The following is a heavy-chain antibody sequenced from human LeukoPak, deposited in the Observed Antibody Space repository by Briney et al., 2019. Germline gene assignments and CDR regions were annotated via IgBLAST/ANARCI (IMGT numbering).Heavy chain of an antibody. CDR1: GFTFSSYG. CDR3: ARVRDYYDSSGPDY. D-gene: IGHD3-22*01. CDR2: IWYDGSNK. V-gene: IGHV3-33*01. Sequence: GGSLRLSCAASGFTFSSYGMHWVRQAPGKGLEWVAVIWYDGSNKYYADSVKGRFTFSRDNSKNTLYLQMNSLRAEDTAVYYCARVRDYYDSSGPDYWGQGTLVTVSS. J-gene: IGHJ4*02.